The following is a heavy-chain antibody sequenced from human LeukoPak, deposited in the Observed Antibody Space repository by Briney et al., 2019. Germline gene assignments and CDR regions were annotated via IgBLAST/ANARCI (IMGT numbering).Heavy chain of an antibody. CDR3: ARGKPSRRYGT. Sequence: GGSLRLSCAASGFTFSSYAMSWVRQAPGKGLEWVSDISGNAGSTYYADSVKGRFTISRDKSKNTMYLQMNSLRAEDTAVYYCARGKPSRRYGTWGQGTLVTVSS. V-gene: IGHV3-23*01. D-gene: IGHD1-1*01. CDR2: ISGNAGST. CDR1: GFTFSSYA. J-gene: IGHJ5*02.